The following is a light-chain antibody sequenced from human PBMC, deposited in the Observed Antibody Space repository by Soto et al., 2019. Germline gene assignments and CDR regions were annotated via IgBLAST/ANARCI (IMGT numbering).Light chain of an antibody. CDR3: SSYSSTTTL. J-gene: IGLJ2*01. CDR1: SPDFG. V-gene: IGLV2-14*01. CDR2: EVS. Sequence: QPALTQPASVSGSPGQSITISCSGISPDFGVSWYQHFPGKAPKLIIFEVSTRPSGVSTRFSGSKSGNMAFLTISGLQTEDEGLYHCSSYSSTTTLFGGGTKVTVL.